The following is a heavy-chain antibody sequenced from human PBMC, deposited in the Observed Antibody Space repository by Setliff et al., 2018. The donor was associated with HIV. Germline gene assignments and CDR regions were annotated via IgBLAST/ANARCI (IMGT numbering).Heavy chain of an antibody. Sequence: KTSETLSLTCAVSGYSISSGCYWGWIRQPPGKGLEWIGSMYHTGSTYYSPSLNSRFTISVDTSKNQFSLKLRSVTAADTAMYYCARRGVPQQIDLDSWGHGTLVTVS. CDR3: ARRGVPQQIDLDS. CDR2: MYHTGST. CDR1: GYSISSGCY. D-gene: IGHD3-10*01. V-gene: IGHV4-38-2*01. J-gene: IGHJ5*01.